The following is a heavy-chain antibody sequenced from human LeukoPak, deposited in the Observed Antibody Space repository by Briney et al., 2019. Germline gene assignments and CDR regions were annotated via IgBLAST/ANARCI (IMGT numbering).Heavy chain of an antibody. CDR3: AKDQSRWELQGFDY. Sequence: ASVKVSCKASGGTFSNNAISWVRQAPGKGLEWVSAISGSGGSTYYADSVKGRFTISRDNSKNTLYLQMNSLRAEDTAVYYCAKDQSRWELQGFDYWGQGTLVTVSS. V-gene: IGHV3-23*01. J-gene: IGHJ4*02. D-gene: IGHD1-26*01. CDR2: ISGSGGST. CDR1: GGTFSNNA.